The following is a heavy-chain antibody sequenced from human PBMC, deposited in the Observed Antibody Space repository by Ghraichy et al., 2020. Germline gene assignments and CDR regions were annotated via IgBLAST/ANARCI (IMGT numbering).Heavy chain of an antibody. J-gene: IGHJ6*03. V-gene: IGHV4-39*01. D-gene: IGHD2-2*01. CDR3: ARLTRSAYYYMDV. Sequence: SETLSLTCTVSGGSISSNNYYWGWIRQPPGKGLEWIGSIYYSGSTYYNPSLKSRVTISVDTSKSQFSLKLSSVTAADTAVYYCARLTRSAYYYMDVWGKGTTVTVSS. CDR2: IYYSGST. CDR1: GGSISSNNYY.